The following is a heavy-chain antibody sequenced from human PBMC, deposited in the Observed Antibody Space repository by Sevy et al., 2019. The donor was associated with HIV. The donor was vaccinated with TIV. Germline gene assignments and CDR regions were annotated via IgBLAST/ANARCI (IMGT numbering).Heavy chain of an antibody. CDR1: GFTFSSYS. J-gene: IGHJ6*02. Sequence: GALRLSCAASGFTFSSYSMNWVRQAPGKGLEWVSSISSSSSYIYYADSVKGRFTISRDNAKNSLYLQMNSLRAEDTAVYYCARDHSYYDILTGYPGYYYGMDVWGQGTTVTVSS. V-gene: IGHV3-21*01. CDR3: ARDHSYYDILTGYPGYYYGMDV. CDR2: ISSSSSYI. D-gene: IGHD3-9*01.